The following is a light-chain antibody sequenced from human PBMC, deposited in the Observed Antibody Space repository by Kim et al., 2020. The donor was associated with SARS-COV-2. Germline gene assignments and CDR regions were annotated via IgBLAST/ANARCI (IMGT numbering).Light chain of an antibody. CDR2: DVN. CDR3: CSYAGGYTFV. V-gene: IGLV2-11*01. CDR1: NNDIGVYNY. J-gene: IGLJ1*01. Sequence: QSALTQPPSVSGSPGQSVTISCIGTNNDIGVYNYVSWYQQHPGKAPKLMIYDVNKRPSGVPDRFSGSKSGTTASLTISGLQADHEGEYYCCSYAGGYTFVCGTGTKVTVL.